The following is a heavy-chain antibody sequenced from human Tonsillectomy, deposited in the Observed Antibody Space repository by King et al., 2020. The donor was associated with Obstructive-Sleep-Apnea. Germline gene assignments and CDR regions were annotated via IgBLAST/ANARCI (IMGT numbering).Heavy chain of an antibody. Sequence: QLVQSGAEVKEPGALVKGSCKASGYTFTSYYMHWVRQAPGQVLEWMGMINSNGGSKMRAQNFQGRVTMTRDTSTGTVYMELSSLRSEDTAVYYCARGCLVAASFDYWGQGTLVTVSS. CDR3: ARGCLVAASFDY. CDR1: GYTFTSYY. V-gene: IGHV1-46*01. J-gene: IGHJ4*02. CDR2: INSNGGSK. D-gene: IGHD2-15*01.